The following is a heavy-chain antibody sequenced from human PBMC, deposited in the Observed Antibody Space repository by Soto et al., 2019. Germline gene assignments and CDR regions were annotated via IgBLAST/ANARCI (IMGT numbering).Heavy chain of an antibody. CDR1: GGSFINHY. Sequence: QVQLQQWGAGLLKPSETLSLTCAVYGGSFINHYWSWIRQPPGKGLEWIGEINHIGITNYNPSLQSRVTLSVDPFNKQVSLKLSSVAAANTAVYYCARGDILIGSRNWFDPWGQGTLVTVSS. CDR2: INHIGIT. J-gene: IGHJ5*02. D-gene: IGHD3-9*01. CDR3: ARGDILIGSRNWFDP. V-gene: IGHV4-34*01.